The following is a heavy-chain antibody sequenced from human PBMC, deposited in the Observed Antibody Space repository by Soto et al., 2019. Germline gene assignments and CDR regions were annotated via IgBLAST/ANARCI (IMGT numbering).Heavy chain of an antibody. CDR1: GFTFSNYA. J-gene: IGHJ4*02. CDR2: ITGSGGTT. V-gene: IGHV3-23*01. CDR3: AKEYTSISKGSVDY. D-gene: IGHD3-3*02. Sequence: EVHMLEFGGGLVQPGGSLRLSCAASGFTFSNYAMNWVRQAPGKGLEWVSGITGSGGTTCYADSVKCRFTISRDNSKKTVYLQMNSVRADDMAVYYYAKEYTSISKGSVDYWGQGALVTVST.